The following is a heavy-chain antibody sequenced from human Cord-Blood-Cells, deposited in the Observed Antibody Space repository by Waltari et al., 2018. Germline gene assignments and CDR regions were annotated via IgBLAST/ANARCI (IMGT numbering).Heavy chain of an antibody. J-gene: IGHJ6*02. CDR2: MNAGNGNT. Sequence: QVQLVQSGAEVKKPGASVKVSCKASGNTLPSYAMHLVRLAPGQRLEWMGWMNAGNGNTKYSQKFQGRVTITRDTSASTAYMELSSLRSEDTAVYYCARDDIVVVPAAMPGTYYYYGMDVWGQGTTVTVSS. CDR3: ARDDIVVVPAAMPGTYYYYGMDV. CDR1: GNTLPSYA. V-gene: IGHV1-3*01. D-gene: IGHD2-2*01.